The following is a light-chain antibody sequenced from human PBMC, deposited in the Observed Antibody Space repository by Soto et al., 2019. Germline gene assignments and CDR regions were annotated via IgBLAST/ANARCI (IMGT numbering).Light chain of an antibody. V-gene: IGKV1-17*03. CDR2: LAS. Sequence: DIQMTQSASAMSASFGDSVTITCGASQDISNFLAWFQQKKGNVPKRLIYLASSLQSGVPSRFSGSGSGTEFNLTISSLQTEDFATYYCLQHNSYPRTFGPGTKVDIK. J-gene: IGKJ3*01. CDR1: QDISNF. CDR3: LQHNSYPRT.